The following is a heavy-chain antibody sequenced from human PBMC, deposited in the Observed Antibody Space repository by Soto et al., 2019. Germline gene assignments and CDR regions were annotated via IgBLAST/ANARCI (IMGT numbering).Heavy chain of an antibody. J-gene: IGHJ6*02. V-gene: IGHV1-18*01. Sequence: QVQLVQSGAEVKKPGASVKVSCKASGYTFTSYGISWVRQAPGQGLEWMGWISAYNGNTNYAQKLQGRVTMTTDTSTRTAYMELRSLRSDDTAVYYCARTITMVRGVITDYYYYGMDVWGQGTTVTVSS. CDR2: ISAYNGNT. CDR1: GYTFTSYG. D-gene: IGHD3-10*01. CDR3: ARTITMVRGVITDYYYYGMDV.